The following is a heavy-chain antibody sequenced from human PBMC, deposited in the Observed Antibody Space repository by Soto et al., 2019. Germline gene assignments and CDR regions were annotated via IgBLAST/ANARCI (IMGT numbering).Heavy chain of an antibody. J-gene: IGHJ4*02. CDR3: VKDDGGYPSTAPH. CDR2: ISGSGDNT. V-gene: IGHV3-23*04. D-gene: IGHD4-17*01. CDR1: GITISNYP. Sequence: EVRLVESGGGLVQPGGSLRLSCAASGITISNYPMSWVRQAPGKGLDWVSGISGSGDNTYYADSAKGRFTISKDISKNSLFLQLDSLRVEDSALYFCVKDDGGYPSTAPHWGQGTLVTVSP.